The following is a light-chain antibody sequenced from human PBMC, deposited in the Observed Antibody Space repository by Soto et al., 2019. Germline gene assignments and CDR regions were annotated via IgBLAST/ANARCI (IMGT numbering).Light chain of an antibody. J-gene: IGKJ1*01. V-gene: IGKV3-20*01. Sequence: DIVLTQSPGTLSLSPGERATLSCRASQSLSSSYLAWYRQKPGQAPRLLIYGASSRATGIPDRLSGSGSGTDFTLTISRLEPEDFAVYYCQQYGNSPLTFGQVTKVEVK. CDR3: QQYGNSPLT. CDR2: GAS. CDR1: QSLSSSY.